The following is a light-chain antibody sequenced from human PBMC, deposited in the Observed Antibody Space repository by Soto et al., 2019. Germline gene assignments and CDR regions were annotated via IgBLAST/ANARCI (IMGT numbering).Light chain of an antibody. J-gene: IGKJ1*01. CDR2: DAS. V-gene: IGKV1-5*01. Sequence: DIQMTQSPSTLSASVGDRVTSACRASQSISPWLAWYQQKPGKAPKLLIYDASSLESGVPSRFSGSGSGTEFTLTISSLQPDDFATYYCQQYNSYPWTFGQGTTVDIK. CDR3: QQYNSYPWT. CDR1: QSISPW.